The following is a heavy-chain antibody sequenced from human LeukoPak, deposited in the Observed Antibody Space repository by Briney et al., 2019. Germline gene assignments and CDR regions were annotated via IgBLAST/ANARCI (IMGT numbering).Heavy chain of an antibody. Sequence: GGSLRLSSAASGFTFSSYSMNWVRQAPGKGLEWVSSISSSSSYIYYADSVKGRFTISRDNAKNSLYLQMNSLRAEDTAVYYCARESGSYYLSLDYWGQGTLVTVSS. CDR3: ARESGSYYLSLDY. CDR1: GFTFSSYS. D-gene: IGHD1-26*01. V-gene: IGHV3-21*01. J-gene: IGHJ4*02. CDR2: ISSSSSYI.